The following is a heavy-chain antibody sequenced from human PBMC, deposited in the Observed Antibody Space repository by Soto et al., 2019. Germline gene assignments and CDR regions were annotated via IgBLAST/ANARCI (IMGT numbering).Heavy chain of an antibody. J-gene: IGHJ4*02. CDR1: GHTFTSYA. CDR3: ARARIVGATILDY. D-gene: IGHD1-26*01. Sequence: QVQLVQSGAEVKKPGASVKVSCKASGHTFTSYAMHWVRQAPGQRLEWMGWINAGNGNTKYSQKFQGRVTITRDTSASTAYMELSSLRSEDTAVYYCARARIVGATILDYWGQGTLVTVSS. V-gene: IGHV1-3*01. CDR2: INAGNGNT.